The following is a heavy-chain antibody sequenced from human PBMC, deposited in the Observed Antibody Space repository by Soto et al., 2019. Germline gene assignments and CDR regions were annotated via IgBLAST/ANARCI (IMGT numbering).Heavy chain of an antibody. J-gene: IGHJ2*01. Sequence: EASVKVSCKASGYTFTSYAMHWVRQAPGQRLEWMGWINAGNGNTKYSQKFQGRVTITRDTSASTAYMELSSLRSEDTAVYYCARAFHSSSWTTYWYFDLWGRGTLVTVSS. CDR1: GYTFTSYA. CDR2: INAGNGNT. CDR3: ARAFHSSSWTTYWYFDL. V-gene: IGHV1-3*01. D-gene: IGHD6-13*01.